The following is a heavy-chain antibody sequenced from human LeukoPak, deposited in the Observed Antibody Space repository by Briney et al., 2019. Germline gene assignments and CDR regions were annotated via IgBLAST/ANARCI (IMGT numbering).Heavy chain of an antibody. V-gene: IGHV1-2*02. J-gene: IGHJ4*02. CDR2: INPNSGGT. CDR1: GYTFTGYY. CDR3: ARTTYCSSTSCRKGFGY. Sequence: ASVKVSCKASGYTFTGYYMHWVRQAPGQGLEWMGWINPNSGGTNYAQKFQGRVTMTRDTSISTAYMELSRLRSDDTAVYYCARTTYCSSTSCRKGFGYWGQGTLVTVSS. D-gene: IGHD2-2*01.